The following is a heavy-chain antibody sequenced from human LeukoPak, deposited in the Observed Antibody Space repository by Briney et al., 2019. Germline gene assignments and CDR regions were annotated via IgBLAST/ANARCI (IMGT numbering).Heavy chain of an antibody. D-gene: IGHD6-13*01. V-gene: IGHV4-34*01. Sequence: SETLSLTCAVYGGSFSGYYWSWIRQPPGKGLEWIGEINHSGSTNYNPSLKSRVTISVDTSKNQFSLKLSSVTAADTAVYYRARGSSSSWYWFDPWGQGTLVTVSS. CDR3: ARGSSSSWYWFDP. CDR1: GGSFSGYY. CDR2: INHSGST. J-gene: IGHJ5*02.